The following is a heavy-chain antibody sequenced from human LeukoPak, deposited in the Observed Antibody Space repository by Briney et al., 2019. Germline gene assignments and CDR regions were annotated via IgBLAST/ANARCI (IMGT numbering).Heavy chain of an antibody. CDR1: GGSISSYY. D-gene: IGHD3-3*01. CDR2: IYYSGST. J-gene: IGHJ4*02. V-gene: IGHV4-59*01. Sequence: ASETLSLTCTVSGGSISSYYWSWIRQPPGKGLEWIGYIYYSGSTNYNPSLKSRVTISVDTPKNQFSLKLSSVTAADTAVYYCASYDFWSGYYGYWGQGTLVTVSS. CDR3: ASYDFWSGYYGY.